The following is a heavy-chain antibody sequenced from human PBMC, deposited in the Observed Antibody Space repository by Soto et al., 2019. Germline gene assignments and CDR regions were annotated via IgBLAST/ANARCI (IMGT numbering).Heavy chain of an antibody. Sequence: PSETLSLTCTVSGGSISSYYWSWIRQPPGKGLEWIGYIYYSGSTNYNPSLKSRVTISVDTSKNQFSLKLSSVTAADTAVYCCARVYGDEYYFDYWGQGTLVTVSS. V-gene: IGHV4-59*01. CDR2: IYYSGST. CDR1: GGSISSYY. D-gene: IGHD4-17*01. CDR3: ARVYGDEYYFDY. J-gene: IGHJ4*02.